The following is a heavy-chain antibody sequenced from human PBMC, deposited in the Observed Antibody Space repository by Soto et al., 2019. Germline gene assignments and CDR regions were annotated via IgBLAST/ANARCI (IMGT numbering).Heavy chain of an antibody. D-gene: IGHD2-21*02. CDR3: ARQCGGDCRKDADY. V-gene: IGHV4-39*01. CDR2: IYYSGST. Sequence: PSETLSLTCTVSGGSISSSSYYWGWIRQPPGKGLEWIGSIYYSGSTYHNPSLKSRVTISVDTSKNQFSLKLSSVTAADTAVYYCARQCGGDCRKDADYWGQGTLVTVSS. CDR1: GGSISSSSYY. J-gene: IGHJ4*02.